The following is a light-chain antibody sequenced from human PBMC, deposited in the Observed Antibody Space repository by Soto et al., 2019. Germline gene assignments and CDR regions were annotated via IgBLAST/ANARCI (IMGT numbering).Light chain of an antibody. V-gene: IGKV1-5*03. J-gene: IGKJ1*01. Sequence: DIQMTQSPSXLSGXVGDRXTITCRASQTISSWLAWYQQKPGKAPKLLIYKASTLKSGVPSRFSGSGSGTEFTLTISSLXPXDFATYXXXXYNSYSEAFGQGTKVELK. CDR3: XXYNSYSEA. CDR2: KAS. CDR1: QTISSW.